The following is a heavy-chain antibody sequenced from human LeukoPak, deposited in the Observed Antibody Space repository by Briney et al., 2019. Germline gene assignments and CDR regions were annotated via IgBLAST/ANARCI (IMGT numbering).Heavy chain of an antibody. CDR2: ISYDGSNK. V-gene: IGHV3-30-3*01. Sequence: GGSLRLSCAASGFTFSSYAMHWVRQAPGKGLEWVAVISYDGSNKYYADSVKGRFTISRDNSKNTLYLQMNGLRAEDTAVYYCARDFDSSGYYALTFDYWGQGTLVTVSS. J-gene: IGHJ4*02. D-gene: IGHD3-22*01. CDR1: GFTFSSYA. CDR3: ARDFDSSGYYALTFDY.